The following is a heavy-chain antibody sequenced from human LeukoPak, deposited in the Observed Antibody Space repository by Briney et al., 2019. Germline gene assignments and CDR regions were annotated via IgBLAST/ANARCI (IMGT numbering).Heavy chain of an antibody. CDR1: GGTFSSYA. V-gene: IGHV1-69*01. J-gene: IGHJ4*02. CDR3: ARVGRRIAAAGHFDY. CDR2: IIPIFGTA. D-gene: IGHD6-13*01. Sequence: SVKVSCKASGGTFSSYAISWVRQASGQGLEWMGGIIPIFGTANYAQKFQGRVTITADESTSTAYMELSSLRSEDTAVYYCARVGRRIAAAGHFDYWGQGTLVTVSS.